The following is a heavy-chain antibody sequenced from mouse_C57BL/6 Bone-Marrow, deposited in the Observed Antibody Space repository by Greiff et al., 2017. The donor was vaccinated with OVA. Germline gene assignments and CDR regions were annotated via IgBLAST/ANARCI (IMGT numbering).Heavy chain of an antibody. CDR2: IRSKSNNYAT. CDR1: GFSFNTYA. J-gene: IGHJ2*01. CDR3: VRHGYYYGFDY. D-gene: IGHD1-1*01. V-gene: IGHV10-1*01. Sequence: EVMLVESGGGLVQPKGSLKLSCAASGFSFNTYAMNWVRQAPGKGLEWVARIRSKSNNYATYYADSVKDRFTISRDDSESMLYLQMNNLKTEDTAMYDCVRHGYYYGFDYWGQGTTLTVSS.